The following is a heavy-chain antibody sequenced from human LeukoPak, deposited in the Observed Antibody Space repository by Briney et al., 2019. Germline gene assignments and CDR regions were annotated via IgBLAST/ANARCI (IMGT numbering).Heavy chain of an antibody. Sequence: SETLSLTCTVSGDSISSYYWSWIRQPPGKELGWIGYIYYSGSTNYNPSLKSRVTISVDTSKNQISLKLTSVAAADTAMYYCARRYCTSACFSYGIDPWGQGTLVTVTS. CDR3: ARRYCTSACFSYGIDP. CDR2: IYYSGST. V-gene: IGHV4-59*08. J-gene: IGHJ5*02. CDR1: GDSISSYY. D-gene: IGHD2-21*02.